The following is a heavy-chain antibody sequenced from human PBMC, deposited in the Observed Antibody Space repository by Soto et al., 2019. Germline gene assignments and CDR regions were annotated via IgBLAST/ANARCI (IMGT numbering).Heavy chain of an antibody. Sequence: EVQLVESGGALVKPGGSLRLSCEVAGFTFSDAWMTWVRQAPGKGLEWVGRIKRKIDGETTDYAAPVKGRFTISRDDSKSTLYLQMSSLKTEDTAVYYCTIGVGLSETDYWGQGTLVTVSS. J-gene: IGHJ4*02. D-gene: IGHD1-26*01. CDR2: IKRKIDGETT. CDR3: TIGVGLSETDY. CDR1: GFTFSDAW. V-gene: IGHV3-15*02.